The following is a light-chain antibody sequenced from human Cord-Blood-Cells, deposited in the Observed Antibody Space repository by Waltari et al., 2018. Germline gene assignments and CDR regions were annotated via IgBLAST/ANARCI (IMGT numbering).Light chain of an antibody. CDR2: EVS. V-gene: IGLV2-8*01. CDR1: HSDAGGYTY. J-gene: IGLJ2*01. Sequence: QSALTQPPHASCSPGQSDPIPCAGTHSDAGGYTYAFWYQHHPGKAPNLMIYEVSKRPSGVPDRFSGSKSGNTASLTVSGLQAEDEADYYCSSYAGSNNLVFGGGTKLTVL. CDR3: SSYAGSNNLV.